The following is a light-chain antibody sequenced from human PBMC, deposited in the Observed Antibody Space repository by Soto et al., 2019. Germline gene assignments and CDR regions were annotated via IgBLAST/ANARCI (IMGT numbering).Light chain of an antibody. CDR2: DAS. Sequence: EIVLTQSPATLSLSPGERATLSCRASQSVSSYLAWYQQKPGQAPRLLIYDASNTATGIPARISGSGSGTDFTLTISSLEPEDFAVYYCQQRSNWPITFGQGTRLEIK. J-gene: IGKJ5*01. CDR3: QQRSNWPIT. V-gene: IGKV3-11*01. CDR1: QSVSSY.